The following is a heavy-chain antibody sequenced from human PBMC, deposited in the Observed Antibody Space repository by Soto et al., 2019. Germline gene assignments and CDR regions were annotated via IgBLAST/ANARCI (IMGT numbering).Heavy chain of an antibody. CDR1: GFTFSSYW. V-gene: IGHV3-74*01. Sequence: EVQLEESGGDLVQPGGSLRLSCAASGFTFSSYWMHWVRQAPGKGLVWVSRINTDGGTTTYAESVKGRFTIARDKARNTVYLQMNSMRPEDTALYYCVRVGSGSYSWRDPWGQGTLVTVSS. D-gene: IGHD1-26*01. J-gene: IGHJ5*02. CDR3: VRVGSGSYSWRDP. CDR2: INTDGGTT.